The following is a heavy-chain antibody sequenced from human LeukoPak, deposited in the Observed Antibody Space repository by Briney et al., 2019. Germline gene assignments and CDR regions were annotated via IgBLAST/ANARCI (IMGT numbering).Heavy chain of an antibody. CDR1: GGSISSYY. J-gene: IGHJ2*01. Sequence: SETLSLTCTVSGGSISSYYWSRLRQPPGKGLEGIGYIYYSGSTNYNPSLKSRVTISVDTSKNQFPLKLSSVTAADTAVYYCATDYGDGYWYFDLWGRGTLVTVSS. D-gene: IGHD4-17*01. CDR2: IYYSGST. V-gene: IGHV4-59*01. CDR3: ATDYGDGYWYFDL.